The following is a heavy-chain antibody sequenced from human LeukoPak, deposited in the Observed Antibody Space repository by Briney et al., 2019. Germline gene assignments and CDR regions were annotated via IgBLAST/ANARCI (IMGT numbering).Heavy chain of an antibody. CDR3: ARDSAGTAFDY. Sequence: GGSLRLSCAASGFTFSSYGMHWVRQAPGKGLEWVAVIWYDGSNKYYADSVKDRFTISRDNSKNTLYLQMNSLRAEDTAVYYCARDSAGTAFDYWGQGTLVTVSS. CDR1: GFTFSSYG. D-gene: IGHD6-13*01. V-gene: IGHV3-33*01. J-gene: IGHJ4*02. CDR2: IWYDGSNK.